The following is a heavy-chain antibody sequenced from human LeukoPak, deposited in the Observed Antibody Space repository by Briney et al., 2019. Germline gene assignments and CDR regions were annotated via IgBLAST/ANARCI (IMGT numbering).Heavy chain of an antibody. V-gene: IGHV1-46*01. D-gene: IGHD3-10*01. CDR1: GYTFTNYY. CDR2: INPGGRST. Sequence: ASVKVSCKASGYTFTNYYIHWVRQAPGQGLEWMGIINPGGRSTSYAQKFQGRVTMTRDTSTSTVYMELSSLRSEDTAVYCCARVRSVRGVILFYDYWGQGTLVTVSS. J-gene: IGHJ4*02. CDR3: ARVRSVRGVILFYDY.